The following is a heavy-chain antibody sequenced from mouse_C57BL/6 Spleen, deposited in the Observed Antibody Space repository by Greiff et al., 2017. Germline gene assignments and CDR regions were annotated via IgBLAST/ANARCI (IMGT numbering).Heavy chain of an antibody. CDR3: ASLYYGSSYPFDY. J-gene: IGHJ2*01. CDR2: INPNNGGT. Sequence: EVQLQQSGPELVKPGASVKISCKASGYTFTDYYMNWVKQSHGKSLEWIGDINPNNGGTSYKQKFKGKATLTVDKSSSTAYMELRSLTSEDSAVYYCASLYYGSSYPFDYWGQGTTLTVSS. V-gene: IGHV1-26*01. CDR1: GYTFTDYY. D-gene: IGHD1-1*01.